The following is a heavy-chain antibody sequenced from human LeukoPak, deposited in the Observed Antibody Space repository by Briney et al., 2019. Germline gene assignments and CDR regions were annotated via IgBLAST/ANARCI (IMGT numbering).Heavy chain of an antibody. CDR1: GYTFTSYY. CDR3: ASVYKHGMDV. J-gene: IGHJ6*02. V-gene: IGHV1-46*01. Sequence: ASVKVPCKASGYTFTSYYMHWVRQAPGQGLEWMAILNPSGGSSNYAQKFQGRATLTRATSTGTVYMELSSLRSEDTAVYYCASVYKHGMDVWGQGTTVIVSS. D-gene: IGHD5-24*01. CDR2: LNPSGGSS.